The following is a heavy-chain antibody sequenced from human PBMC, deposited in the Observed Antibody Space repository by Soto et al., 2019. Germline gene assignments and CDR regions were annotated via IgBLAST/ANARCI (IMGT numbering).Heavy chain of an antibody. CDR1: GDTFSSHG. CDR3: ARASGRGWYNWFDP. D-gene: IGHD6-19*01. V-gene: IGHV1-69*01. Sequence: QVQLAQSGAEVKKPGSSVKVSCKASGDTFSSHGISWVRQAPGQGLEYMGGIIPKFGTTNYAQKFRGRVTITADESTSTAYMEVSSLRYEDTAVYYCARASGRGWYNWFDPWGQGTLVTVSS. CDR2: IIPKFGTT. J-gene: IGHJ5*02.